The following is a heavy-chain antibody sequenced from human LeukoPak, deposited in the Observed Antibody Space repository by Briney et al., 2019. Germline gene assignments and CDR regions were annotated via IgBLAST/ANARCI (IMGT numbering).Heavy chain of an antibody. D-gene: IGHD1-26*01. Sequence: PGGSLRLSCAASGFTFSSYSMNWVRQAPGKGLEWVSAISGSGGSTYYADSVKGRFTISRDNSKNTLYLQMNSLRAEDTAVYYCAKALGATRLFDYWGQGTLVTVSS. CDR3: AKALGATRLFDY. J-gene: IGHJ4*02. CDR2: ISGSGGST. CDR1: GFTFSSYS. V-gene: IGHV3-23*01.